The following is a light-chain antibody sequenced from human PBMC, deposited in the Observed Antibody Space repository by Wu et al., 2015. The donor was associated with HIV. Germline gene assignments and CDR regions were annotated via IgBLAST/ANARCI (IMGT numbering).Light chain of an antibody. Sequence: DIQMTQSQSTVSASVGDRVTITCRASQSISSWLAWYQQKPGKAPKLLIYKASTLESGVPSRFSGGGSGTEFTLTISSLQPEDVATYYCQKYNTAPWTFGQGTKVEMK. CDR2: KAS. V-gene: IGKV1-5*03. CDR3: QKYNTAPWT. J-gene: IGKJ1*01. CDR1: QSISSW.